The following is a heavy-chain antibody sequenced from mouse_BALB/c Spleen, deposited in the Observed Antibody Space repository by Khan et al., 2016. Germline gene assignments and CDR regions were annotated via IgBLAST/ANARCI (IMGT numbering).Heavy chain of an antibody. V-gene: IGHV7-3*02. CDR2: IRNKANGYTT. J-gene: IGHJ4*01. CDR3: ARDSSGYDAMDY. CDR1: GFTFTDYY. Sequence: EVELVESGGGLVQPGGSLRLSCATSGFTFTDYYMSWVRQPPGKALEWLGFIRNKANGYTTEYSASVKGRFTISRDNSQSILYLQMNTLRAEDSVTYYCARDSSGYDAMDYWGQGTSVTVSS. D-gene: IGHD3-1*01.